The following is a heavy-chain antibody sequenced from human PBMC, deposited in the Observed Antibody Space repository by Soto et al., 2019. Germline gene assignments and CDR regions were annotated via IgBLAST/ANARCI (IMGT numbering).Heavy chain of an antibody. CDR1: GGSISSGDYY. J-gene: IGHJ6*02. CDR3: ARVGELGKFRYGMDV. V-gene: IGHV4-30-4*01. D-gene: IGHD3-16*01. CDR2: IYYSGST. Sequence: QVQLQESGPGLVKPSQTLSLTCTVSGGSISSGDYYWSWIRQPTGKGLEWIGYIYYSGSTYYNPSLKSRVTISVDTSKNQFSLKLSSVTAADTAVYYCARVGELGKFRYGMDVWGQGTTVTVSS.